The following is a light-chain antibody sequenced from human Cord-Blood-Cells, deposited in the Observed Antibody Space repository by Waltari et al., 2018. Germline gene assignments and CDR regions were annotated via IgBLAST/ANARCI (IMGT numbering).Light chain of an antibody. CDR3: QVWDRSSDHYV. CDR2: DDS. J-gene: IGLJ1*01. CDR1: NIGSTS. V-gene: IGLV3-21*03. Sequence: SYVLTQPPSVSVAPGKTARITCGGHNIGSTSVHWYQQKPGQAPVLVDYDDSDRPSVVPERFSGANAGKTAALTISRVEAGDEADYYCQVWDRSSDHYVFGTGTKVTVL.